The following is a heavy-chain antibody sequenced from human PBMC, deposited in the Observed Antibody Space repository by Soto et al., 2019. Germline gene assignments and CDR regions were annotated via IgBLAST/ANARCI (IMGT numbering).Heavy chain of an antibody. J-gene: IGHJ4*02. CDR2: LSGSGSTT. CDR1: GFSFGGYG. V-gene: IGHV3-23*01. Sequence: EVQLLESGGDLVQPGGSLRLSCAASGFSFGGYGMSWVRQAPGKGLEWVSALSGSGSTTYYADYVRGRFIISRDNSRDTLFLQMNILRAEDTAVYFCAKASKGYTGYDLDYWGKGTVVTVSP. D-gene: IGHD5-12*01. CDR3: AKASKGYTGYDLDY.